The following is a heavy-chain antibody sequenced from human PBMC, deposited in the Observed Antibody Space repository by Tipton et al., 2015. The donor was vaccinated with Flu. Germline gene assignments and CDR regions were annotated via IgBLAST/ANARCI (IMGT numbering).Heavy chain of an antibody. V-gene: IGHV4-34*01. Sequence: LRLSCAVNGGSFSEYYWSWNRQSPGKGLEWIGEIYHTGSTNYNPSLKSRVTMSIDTSKSQFSLSLNSVTAADTAVYYCAGTKTAFYDYGYYFDYWGPGTPVTVSS. CDR2: IYHTGST. CDR3: AGTKTAFYDYGYYFDY. J-gene: IGHJ4*02. D-gene: IGHD4-17*01. CDR1: GGSFSEYY.